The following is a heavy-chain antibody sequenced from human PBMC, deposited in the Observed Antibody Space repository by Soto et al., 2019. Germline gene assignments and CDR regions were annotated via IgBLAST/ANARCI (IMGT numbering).Heavy chain of an antibody. V-gene: IGHV3-23*01. CDR3: AKGRVWFGAGMDV. CDR2: ISGRGGST. J-gene: IGHJ6*02. Sequence: EVPLLESGGGLVQPGGSLRLSCAASGFTFSSYAMSWVRQAPGKGLEWVSAISGRGGSTYYADSVKGRFTISRDNSKNTLYLQMNSLRAEDTAVYYCAKGRVWFGAGMDVWGQGTTVTVSS. D-gene: IGHD3-10*01. CDR1: GFTFSSYA.